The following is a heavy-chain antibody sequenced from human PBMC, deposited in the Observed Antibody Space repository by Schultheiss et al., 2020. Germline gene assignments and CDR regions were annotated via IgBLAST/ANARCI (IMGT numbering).Heavy chain of an antibody. CDR2: ISSTSQTI. CDR1: GFTFTDYS. D-gene: IGHD4/OR15-4a*01. CDR3: ATYGAITAFDL. J-gene: IGHJ3*01. V-gene: IGHV3-48*01. Sequence: GGSLRLSCAAAGFTFTDYSMAWVRQAPGKGLEWVSYISSTSQTIYYGDSVKGRFTISRDNAKKSVFLYMNSLRGDDTALYYCATYGAITAFDLWGPGTMVTVSS.